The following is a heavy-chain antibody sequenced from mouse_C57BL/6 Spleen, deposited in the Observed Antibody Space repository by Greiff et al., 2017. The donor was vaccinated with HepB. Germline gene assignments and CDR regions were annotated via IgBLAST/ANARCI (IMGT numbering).Heavy chain of an antibody. CDR1: GYTFTSYW. V-gene: IGHV1-74*01. D-gene: IGHD1-1*01. CDR3: AMPFITTVVAHWYFDV. Sequence: QVQLQQPGAELVKPGASVKVSCKASGYTFTSYWMHWVKQRPGQGLEWIGRIHPSDSDTNYNQKFKGKATLTVDKSSSTAYMQLSSLTSEDSAVYYCAMPFITTVVAHWYFDVWGTGTTVTVSS. CDR2: IHPSDSDT. J-gene: IGHJ1*03.